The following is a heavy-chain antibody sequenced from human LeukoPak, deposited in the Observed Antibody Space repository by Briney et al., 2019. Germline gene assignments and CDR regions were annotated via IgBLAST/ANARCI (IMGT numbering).Heavy chain of an antibody. CDR2: ISAYNGNT. V-gene: IGHV1-18*01. D-gene: IGHD6-6*01. CDR3: ARWGQYSSSSEPPGRAFDY. J-gene: IGHJ4*02. Sequence: ASVKVSCKASGYTFTSYGISWVRQAPGQGLEWMGWISAYNGNTNYAQKLQGRVTMTTDTSTSTAYMELRSLRSDDTAVYYCARWGQYSSSSEPPGRAFDYWGQGTLVTAS. CDR1: GYTFTSYG.